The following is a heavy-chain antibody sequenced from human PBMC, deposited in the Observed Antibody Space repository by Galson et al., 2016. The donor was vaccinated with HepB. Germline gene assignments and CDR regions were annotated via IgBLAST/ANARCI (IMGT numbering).Heavy chain of an antibody. V-gene: IGHV1-69*06. J-gene: IGHJ6*02. CDR1: GGTFSSSFRSHA. D-gene: IGHD3-3*01. CDR2: ITPVFGTA. Sequence: SVKVSCKASGGTFSSSFRSHAISWVRQAPGQGLEWIGAITPVFGTANYSQKFQDRVKLTADKSTTTVFMELSSLRSGDTAAYFCARAVILDRAIVTLHYCMDVWGQGTTVIVSS. CDR3: ARAVILDRAIVTLHYCMDV.